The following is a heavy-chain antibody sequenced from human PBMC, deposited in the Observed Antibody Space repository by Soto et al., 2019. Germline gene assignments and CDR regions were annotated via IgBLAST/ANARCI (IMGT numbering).Heavy chain of an antibody. J-gene: IGHJ4*02. CDR3: ARDRSTRYNWNSVDY. Sequence: ASVKVSCKASGYTFTSYGISWVRQAPGQGLEWMGWISAYNGNTNYAQKLQGRVTMTTDTSTSTAYMELRSLRSDDTAVYYCARDRSTRYNWNSVDYWGQGTPVTVSS. CDR1: GYTFTSYG. D-gene: IGHD1-7*01. V-gene: IGHV1-18*01. CDR2: ISAYNGNT.